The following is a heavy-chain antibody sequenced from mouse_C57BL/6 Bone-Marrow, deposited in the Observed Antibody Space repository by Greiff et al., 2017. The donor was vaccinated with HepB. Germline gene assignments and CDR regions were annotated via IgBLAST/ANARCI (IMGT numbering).Heavy chain of an antibody. CDR1: GYTFTSYW. CDR2: IDPSASYT. Sequence: VQLQQPGAELVKPGASVKLSCKASGYTFTSYWMQWVKQRPGQGLEWIGEIDPSASYTNYKQKFKGKATLTVDTSSSTAYMQLSSLTSEDSAVYYCARGDSSDYWGQGTTLTVSS. CDR3: ARGDSSDY. D-gene: IGHD3-2*01. V-gene: IGHV1-50*01. J-gene: IGHJ2*01.